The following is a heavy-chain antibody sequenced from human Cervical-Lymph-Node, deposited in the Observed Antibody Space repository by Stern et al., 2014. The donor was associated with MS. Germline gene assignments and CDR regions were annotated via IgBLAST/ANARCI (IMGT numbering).Heavy chain of an antibody. CDR1: GFSFRSYW. D-gene: IGHD3-3*01. CDR3: ARTEGEEWYLDY. V-gene: IGHV3-7*01. J-gene: IGHJ4*02. Sequence: EVQLVESGGGLVQPGGSLRLSCAASGFSFRSYWMTWVRQAPGKGLEWVANIKQHGSEEYYLDSVKGRFTISRDDAKDSLYLQMNSLRAEDTAVYYCARTEGEEWYLDYWGQGALVTVSS. CDR2: IKQHGSEE.